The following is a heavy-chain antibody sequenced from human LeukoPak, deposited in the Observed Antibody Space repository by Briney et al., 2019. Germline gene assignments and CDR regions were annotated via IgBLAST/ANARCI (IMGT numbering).Heavy chain of an antibody. CDR3: ASSRGTLGYYGMDV. J-gene: IGHJ6*02. CDR1: GFTFSSYA. V-gene: IGHV3-30-3*01. CDR2: ISYDGSNK. D-gene: IGHD2/OR15-2a*01. Sequence: GRSLRLSCAASGFTFSSYAIHWVRQAPGKGLEWVALISYDGSNKYYADSVKGRFTISRGNSKNILYLQMNSLRAEDTAMYYCASSRGTLGYYGMDVWGQGTTVTVSS.